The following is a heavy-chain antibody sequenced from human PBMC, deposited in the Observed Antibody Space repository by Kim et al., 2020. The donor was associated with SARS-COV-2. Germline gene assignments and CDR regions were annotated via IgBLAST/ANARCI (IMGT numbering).Heavy chain of an antibody. D-gene: IGHD3-9*01. J-gene: IGHJ4*02. V-gene: IGHV3-73*01. Sequence: GGSLRLSCAASGFTFSGSAMHWVRQASGKGLEWVGRIRSKANSYATAYAASVKGRFTISRDDSKNTAYLQMNSLKTEDTAVYYCTRVYDILTGYIPGGFDYWGQGTLVTVSS. CDR3: TRVYDILTGYIPGGFDY. CDR1: GFTFSGSA. CDR2: IRSKANSYAT.